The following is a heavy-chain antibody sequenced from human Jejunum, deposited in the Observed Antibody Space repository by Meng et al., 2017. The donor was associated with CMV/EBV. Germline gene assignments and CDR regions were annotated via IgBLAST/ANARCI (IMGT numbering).Heavy chain of an antibody. Sequence: KASGHTFTDYYMQWVRQAPGQGLEWIGWINSKTGGAKYAQKFQGSVTLTRDMADSTDYMELRTLRSDDTAIYYCARDGNRPLWELTYWGQGTLVTVSS. J-gene: IGHJ4*02. CDR3: ARDGNRPLWELTY. CDR2: INSKTGGA. V-gene: IGHV1-2*02. CDR1: GHTFTDYY. D-gene: IGHD1-7*01.